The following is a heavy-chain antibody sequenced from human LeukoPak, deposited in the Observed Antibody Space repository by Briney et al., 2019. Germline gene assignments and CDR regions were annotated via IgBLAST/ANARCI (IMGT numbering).Heavy chain of an antibody. J-gene: IGHJ4*02. CDR2: IYYSGGT. CDR1: GGSISSYY. Sequence: SETLSLTCTVSGGSISSYYWSWIRQPPGKGLEWIGYIYYSGGTYYNPSLKSRVTISVDTSKNQFSLKLSSVTAADTAVYYCASEQEVTVQFDYWGQGTLVTVSS. D-gene: IGHD1/OR15-1a*01. V-gene: IGHV4-59*08. CDR3: ASEQEVTVQFDY.